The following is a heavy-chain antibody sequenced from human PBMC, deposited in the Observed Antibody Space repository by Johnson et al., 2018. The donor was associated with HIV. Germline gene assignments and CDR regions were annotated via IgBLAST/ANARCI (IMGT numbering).Heavy chain of an antibody. J-gene: IGHJ3*02. CDR3: ASITMIVVSNLGAFDI. D-gene: IGHD3-22*01. V-gene: IGHV3-30*14. CDR1: GFTFSSYA. Sequence: QLVESGGGVVQPGRSLRLSCAASGFTFSSYAMHWVRQAPGKGLEWVAVISYDGSNKYYADSVKGRFTISRDNSKNTLYLQMNSLRAEDTAVYYCASITMIVVSNLGAFDIWGQGTMVTVSS. CDR2: ISYDGSNK.